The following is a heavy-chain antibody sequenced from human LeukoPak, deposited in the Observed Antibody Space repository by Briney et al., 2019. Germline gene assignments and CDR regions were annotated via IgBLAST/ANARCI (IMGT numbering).Heavy chain of an antibody. CDR2: INSSGGST. Sequence: GASVKVSCKASGYIFTSYNMYWVRQAPGQGLEWMGIINSSGGSTNYAQKFQGRVTMTRDTSISTAYMELRSLRSGDTAVYYCASASHITMLRGANDYWGQGTLVTVSS. J-gene: IGHJ4*02. D-gene: IGHD3-10*01. V-gene: IGHV1-46*01. CDR3: ASASHITMLRGANDY. CDR1: GYIFTSYN.